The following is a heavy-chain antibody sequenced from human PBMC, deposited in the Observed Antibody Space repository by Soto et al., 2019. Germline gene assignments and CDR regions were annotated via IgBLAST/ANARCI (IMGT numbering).Heavy chain of an antibody. CDR2: INPNSGGT. Sequence: GASVKVSCKASGYTFTGYYMHWVRQAPGQGLEWMGWINPNSGGTNYAQKFQGWVTMTRDTSISTAYMELSRLRSDDTAVYYCARGYWVVIPGDAFAIWGQGTMVTVSS. CDR3: ARGYWVVIPGDAFAI. J-gene: IGHJ3*02. V-gene: IGHV1-2*04. D-gene: IGHD2-21*01. CDR1: GYTFTGYY.